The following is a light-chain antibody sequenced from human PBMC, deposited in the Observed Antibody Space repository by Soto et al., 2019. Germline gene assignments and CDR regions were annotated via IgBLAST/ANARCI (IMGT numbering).Light chain of an antibody. CDR3: GAWDSSLSAGV. CDR1: SSNIGNKY. J-gene: IGLJ3*02. Sequence: QSVLTQPPSVSAAPGQKVTISCSGSSSNIGNKYVSWYQQLPGTAPKLLIYENDKRPSGIPDRFSRSKSGTSATLGITGLQTGDEADYYCGAWDSSLSAGVFGGGTKLTVL. CDR2: END. V-gene: IGLV1-51*02.